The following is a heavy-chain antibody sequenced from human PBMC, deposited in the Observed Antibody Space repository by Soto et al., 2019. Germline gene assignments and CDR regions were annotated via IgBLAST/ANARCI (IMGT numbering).Heavy chain of an antibody. J-gene: IGHJ4*02. CDR2: ISAYNGNT. CDR1: GYTFTRYG. Sequence: GASVKVSCKASGYTFTRYGISWVRQAPGQGLEWMGWISAYNGNTNYAQKLQGRVTMTTDTSTSSAYMELRSLNSDATAVYYCVRDSGFESSGYWGQGTLLTVAS. D-gene: IGHD3-10*01. V-gene: IGHV1-18*01. CDR3: VRDSGFESSGY.